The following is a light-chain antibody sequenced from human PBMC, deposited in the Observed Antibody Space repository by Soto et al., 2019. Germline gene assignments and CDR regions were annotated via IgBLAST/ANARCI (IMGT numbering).Light chain of an antibody. CDR3: SSYAGSNKLV. Sequence: QSVLTQPPSASGSPGQSVTISCTGTSNDIGNYNYVSWYQQHPGKAPKFIIYEVSKWPSGVPDRFSGSKSGDTASLTVSGLQPEDEADYYCSSYAGSNKLVFGGGTKVTVL. V-gene: IGLV2-8*01. CDR1: SNDIGNYNY. CDR2: EVS. J-gene: IGLJ3*02.